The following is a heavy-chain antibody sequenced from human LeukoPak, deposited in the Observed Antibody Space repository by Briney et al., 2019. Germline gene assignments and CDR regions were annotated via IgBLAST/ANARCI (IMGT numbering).Heavy chain of an antibody. V-gene: IGHV4-61*02. D-gene: IGHD3-3*01. Sequence: SQTLSLTSTVSVGSISSVNYYWSWIRRPAGKGLEWIGRIYTSGSINYNPSLKSRVTISVDTSKNQFSLKLTSVTAADTAVYYCARDLRHYDFWSGYYTDAFDIWGQGTMVTVSS. CDR3: ARDLRHYDFWSGYYTDAFDI. CDR2: IYTSGSI. J-gene: IGHJ3*02. CDR1: VGSISSVNYY.